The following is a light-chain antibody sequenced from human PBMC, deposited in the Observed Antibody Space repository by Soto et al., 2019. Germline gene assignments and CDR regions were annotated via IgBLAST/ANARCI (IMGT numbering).Light chain of an antibody. J-gene: IGLJ1*01. Sequence: QSVLTQPPSASGSPGQSVTISCTGTSSDVGGYNYVSWYQQHPGKAPKLMIYEVSKRPSGVPDRFSGSKSGNTASQTVSGLQAEDEADYYCSSYAGSNNFVFGTGTKVT. CDR2: EVS. V-gene: IGLV2-8*01. CDR1: SSDVGGYNY. CDR3: SSYAGSNNFV.